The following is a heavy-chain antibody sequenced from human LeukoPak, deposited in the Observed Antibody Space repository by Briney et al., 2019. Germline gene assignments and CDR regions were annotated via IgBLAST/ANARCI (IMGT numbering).Heavy chain of an antibody. CDR3: ARVRYNYGDSDY. V-gene: IGHV4-61*01. Sequence: PSETLSLTCSVSDDSVSSGSYYWTWIRQPPGKRLEWIGYIYFSERTNYNPSLKSRVTISVDTSKNQFSLKLSSVTAADTAVYYCARVRYNYGDSDYWGQGTLVTVSS. J-gene: IGHJ4*02. CDR1: DDSVSSGSYY. D-gene: IGHD5-18*01. CDR2: IYFSERT.